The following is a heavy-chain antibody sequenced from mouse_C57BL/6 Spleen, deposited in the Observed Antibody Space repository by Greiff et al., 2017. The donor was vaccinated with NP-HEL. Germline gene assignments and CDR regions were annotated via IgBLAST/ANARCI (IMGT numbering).Heavy chain of an antibody. V-gene: IGHV1-82*01. CDR3: ARGTGTRGY. J-gene: IGHJ2*01. D-gene: IGHD4-1*01. CDR1: GYAFSSSW. Sequence: QVQLKESGPELVKPGASVKISCKASGYAFSSSWMNWVKQRPGKGLEWIGRIYPGDGDTNYNGKFKGKATLTADKSSSTAYMQLSSLTSEDSAVYFCARGTGTRGYWGQGTTLTVSS. CDR2: IYPGDGDT.